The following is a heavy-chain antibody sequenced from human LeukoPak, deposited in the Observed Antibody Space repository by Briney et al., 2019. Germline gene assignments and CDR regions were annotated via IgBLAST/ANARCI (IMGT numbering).Heavy chain of an antibody. CDR2: IYYSGGT. CDR1: GGSISSSSYY. D-gene: IGHD2-15*01. CDR3: ARHVIDSPLGATVFDY. V-gene: IGHV4-39*01. Sequence: PSETLSLTCTVSGGSISSSSYYWGWIRQPPGKGLEWIGSIYYSGGTYYNPSLKSRVTISVDTSKNQFFLKLSSVTAADTAVYYCARHVIDSPLGATVFDYWGQGTLVTVSS. J-gene: IGHJ4*02.